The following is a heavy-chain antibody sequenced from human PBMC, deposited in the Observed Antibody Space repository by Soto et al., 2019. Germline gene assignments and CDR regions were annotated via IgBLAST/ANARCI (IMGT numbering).Heavy chain of an antibody. V-gene: IGHV3-7*01. Sequence: EVQLVESGGGLVQPGGSLRLSCAASGFTFSSYWMTWVRQAPGKGLEWVAKIKEDGSEQNYADSVKGRFTISRDNAKSSLYLQMNSLRVDDTAMYYCTRNQVKADYWGQGTLVTVSS. D-gene: IGHD3-10*01. J-gene: IGHJ4*02. CDR3: TRNQVKADY. CDR1: GFTFSSYW. CDR2: IKEDGSEQ.